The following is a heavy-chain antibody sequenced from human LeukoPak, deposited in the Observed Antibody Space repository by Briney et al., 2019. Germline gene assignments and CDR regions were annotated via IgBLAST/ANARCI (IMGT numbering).Heavy chain of an antibody. CDR3: ASLTSGGGSDY. CDR2: IYTSGST. Sequence: SETLSLTCTVSGGSISSYYWSWIRQPPGKGLEWIGYIYTSGSTNYNPSLKSRVTISVDTSKNQFSLKLSSVTAADTAVYYCASLTSGGGSDYWGQGTLVTVSS. J-gene: IGHJ4*02. D-gene: IGHD3-16*01. V-gene: IGHV4-4*09. CDR1: GGSISSYY.